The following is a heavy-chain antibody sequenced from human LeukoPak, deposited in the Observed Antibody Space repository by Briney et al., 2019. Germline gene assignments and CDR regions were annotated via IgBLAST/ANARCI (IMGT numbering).Heavy chain of an antibody. CDR2: IKQDGTEI. V-gene: IGHV3-7*01. CDR1: GFTFSSYW. Sequence: PGGSLRLSCAASGFTFSSYWMSWVRQAPGKGPEWVANIKQDGTEIYYVDSVKGRFTISRDNAKNSLYLQMNSLRDEDTAVYYCARDKVVGATFFDYWGQGTLVTVSS. D-gene: IGHD1-26*01. J-gene: IGHJ4*02. CDR3: ARDKVVGATFFDY.